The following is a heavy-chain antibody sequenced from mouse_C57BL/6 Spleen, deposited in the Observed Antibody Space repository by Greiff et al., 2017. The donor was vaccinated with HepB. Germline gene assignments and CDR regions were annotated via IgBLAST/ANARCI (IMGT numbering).Heavy chain of an antibody. CDR1: GYTFTSYW. Sequence: QVQLQQPGAELVMPGASVKLSCKASGYTFTSYWMHWVKQRPGQGLEWIGEIDPSDSYTNYNQKFKGKSTLTVDKSSSTAYMQLSSLTSEDSVVYYCARGGGIGLRRGFAYSGQGTLVSVSA. CDR3: ARGGGIGLRRGFAY. D-gene: IGHD2-4*01. J-gene: IGHJ3*01. CDR2: IDPSDSYT. V-gene: IGHV1-69*01.